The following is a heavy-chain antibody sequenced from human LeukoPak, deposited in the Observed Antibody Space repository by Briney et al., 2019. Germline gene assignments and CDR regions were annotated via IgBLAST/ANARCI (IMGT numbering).Heavy chain of an antibody. Sequence: PGGSLRLSCAASGFTFDDYAMHWVRQAPGKGLEWVSGISWNSGSIGYADSVKGRFTISRDNAKNSLYLQMNSLRAEDTAVYYCARVVRNYGSGDADYWGQGTLVTVSS. CDR1: GFTFDDYA. D-gene: IGHD3-10*01. CDR2: ISWNSGSI. CDR3: ARVVRNYGSGDADY. J-gene: IGHJ4*02. V-gene: IGHV3-9*01.